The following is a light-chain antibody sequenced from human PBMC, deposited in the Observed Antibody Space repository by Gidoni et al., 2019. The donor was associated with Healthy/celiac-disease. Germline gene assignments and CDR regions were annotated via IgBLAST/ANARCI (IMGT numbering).Light chain of an antibody. J-gene: IGKJ5*01. CDR1: QSVSSY. V-gene: IGKV3-11*01. CDR2: DAS. Sequence: EIVLTQSPATLSLSPGERATLSCRASQSVSSYLAWYQQKPGQAPRLLIYDASNRATGIPARFSCSCSGTDFTLTISSLEPEDFAVYYCQQRSNWPHITFGQGTRLEIK. CDR3: QQRSNWPHIT.